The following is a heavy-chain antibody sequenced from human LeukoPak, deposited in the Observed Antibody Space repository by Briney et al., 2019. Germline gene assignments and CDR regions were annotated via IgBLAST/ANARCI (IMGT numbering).Heavy chain of an antibody. V-gene: IGHV1-18*01. Sequence: ASVKVSCKTSGYTFRNFGISWVRQAPGQGLEWMGWISAYNGNTNYAQKLQGRVTMTTDTSTSTAYMELRSLRSDDTAVYYCAREAQYYDFWSGTDYWGQGTLVTVSS. D-gene: IGHD3-3*01. J-gene: IGHJ4*02. CDR2: ISAYNGNT. CDR3: AREAQYYDFWSGTDY. CDR1: GYTFRNFG.